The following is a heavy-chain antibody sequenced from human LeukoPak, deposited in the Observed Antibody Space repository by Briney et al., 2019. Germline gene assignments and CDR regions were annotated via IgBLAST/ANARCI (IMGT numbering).Heavy chain of an antibody. Sequence: SVKVSCKASGGTFSSYAIGWVRQAPGQGLEWMGRIIPILGIANYAQKFQGRVTITADKSTSTAYMELSSLRSEDTAVYYCARSIAARPGWFDPWGQGTLVTVSS. CDR3: ARSIAARPGWFDP. V-gene: IGHV1-69*04. CDR1: GGTFSSYA. J-gene: IGHJ5*02. D-gene: IGHD6-6*01. CDR2: IIPILGIA.